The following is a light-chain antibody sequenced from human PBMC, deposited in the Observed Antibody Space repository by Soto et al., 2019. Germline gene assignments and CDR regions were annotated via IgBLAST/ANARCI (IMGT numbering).Light chain of an antibody. Sequence: DIQMTQSPSSLSASIGDTVTITCQASQDITNYLNWYQQKPGKATKLLIYAASNLETGVPSRFSGSGSGTHFTFTIRSLQTEDIATYYCQQYDNLPRYTFGQGTKLEIK. CDR2: AAS. CDR1: QDITNY. CDR3: QQYDNLPRYT. V-gene: IGKV1-33*01. J-gene: IGKJ2*01.